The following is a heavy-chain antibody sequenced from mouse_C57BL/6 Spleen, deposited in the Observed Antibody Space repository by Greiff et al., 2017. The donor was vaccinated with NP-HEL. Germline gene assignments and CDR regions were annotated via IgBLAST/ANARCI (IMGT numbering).Heavy chain of an antibody. J-gene: IGHJ3*01. Sequence: VQLQQSGAELVKPGASVKLSCKASGYTFTSYWMQWVKQRPGQGLEWIGEIDPSDSYTNYNQKFKGKATLTVDTSSSTAYMQLSSLTSEDSAVYYCARWDSSGYWFADWGQGTLVTVSA. CDR3: ARWDSSGYWFAD. D-gene: IGHD3-2*02. CDR1: GYTFTSYW. V-gene: IGHV1-50*01. CDR2: IDPSDSYT.